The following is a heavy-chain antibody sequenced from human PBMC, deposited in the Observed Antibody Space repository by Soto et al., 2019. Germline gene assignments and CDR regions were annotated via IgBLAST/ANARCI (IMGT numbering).Heavy chain of an antibody. CDR3: AREAVMIPFGGVKRRAFDI. V-gene: IGHV4-59*01. CDR1: GGSISSYY. J-gene: IGHJ3*02. Sequence: PSETLSLTCTVSGGSISSYYWSWIRQPPGKGLEWIGYIYYSGSTNYNPSLKSRVTISVDTSKNQFSLKLSSVTAADTAVYYCAREAVMIPFGGVKRRAFDICGQGTMVTV. D-gene: IGHD3-16*01. CDR2: IYYSGST.